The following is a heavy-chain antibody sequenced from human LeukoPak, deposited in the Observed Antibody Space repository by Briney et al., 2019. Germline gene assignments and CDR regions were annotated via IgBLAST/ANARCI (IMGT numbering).Heavy chain of an antibody. J-gene: IGHJ3*02. Sequence: SETLSLTCTVSGGSMSGHFWSWVRQPPGKGLEWIGCVHGTGTSNYNPSLKSPVTISVDTSKNQVSLRLTSVTAADAAVYYCAKAKQQLAYDAFDIWGQGTLVTVSS. CDR3: AKAKQQLAYDAFDI. CDR2: VHGTGTS. CDR1: GGSMSGHF. D-gene: IGHD6-13*01. V-gene: IGHV4-59*11.